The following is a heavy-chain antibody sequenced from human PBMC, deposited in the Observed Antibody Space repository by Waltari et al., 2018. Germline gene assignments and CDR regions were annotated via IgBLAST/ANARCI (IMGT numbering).Heavy chain of an antibody. J-gene: IGHJ4*02. D-gene: IGHD3-22*01. CDR1: GFIFSNYA. V-gene: IGHV3-23*01. Sequence: EVQLLESGGGLVQPGGSLRLSCAASGFIFSNYAMNWVRQAPGKGLEWVSGISGSGGRTYYADSVKGRFTISRDNSKNTLYLQMNSLRAEDTAIYYGAKGHYYDSSGGYYFDYWGQGTLVTVSS. CDR2: ISGSGGRT. CDR3: AKGHYYDSSGGYYFDY.